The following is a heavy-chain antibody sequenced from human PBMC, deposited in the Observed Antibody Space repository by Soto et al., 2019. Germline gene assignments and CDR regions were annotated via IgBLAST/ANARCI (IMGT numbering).Heavy chain of an antibody. Sequence: SETLSLTCSVSDGSISSGGYYWSWIRLHPGKGLEWIGYISDSGRPYYNPSLKSRATISEDRSKNQFPLRLRSVTAADTAVYYCERNDSGSKNFDYWGQGTLVTVSS. CDR2: ISDSGRP. V-gene: IGHV4-31*03. J-gene: IGHJ4*02. D-gene: IGHD3-10*01. CDR3: ERNDSGSKNFDY. CDR1: DGSISSGGYY.